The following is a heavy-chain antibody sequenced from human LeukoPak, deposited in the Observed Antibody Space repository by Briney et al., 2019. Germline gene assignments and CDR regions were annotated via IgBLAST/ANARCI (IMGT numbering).Heavy chain of an antibody. V-gene: IGHV4-59*01. Sequence: ETLSLTCTVSGGSISSYYWSWIRQPPGKGLEWIGYIYYSGSTNYNPSLKSRVTISVDTSKNQFSLKLSSVTAADTAVYYCARGGGVAGTPYNPYDYWGQGTLVTVSS. CDR2: IYYSGST. CDR1: GGSISSYY. CDR3: ARGGGVAGTPYNPYDY. J-gene: IGHJ4*02. D-gene: IGHD6-19*01.